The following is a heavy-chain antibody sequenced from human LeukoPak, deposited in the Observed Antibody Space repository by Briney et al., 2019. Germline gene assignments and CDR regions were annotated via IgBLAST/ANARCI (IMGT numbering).Heavy chain of an antibody. J-gene: IGHJ6*02. CDR3: ARGLGRFLEWFSYYYYGMDV. Sequence: ASVKVSCKASGYTFTSYDFNWLRQATGQGPEWMGWMNPNSGATGYAQKFQGRVTMTRNTSISTAYMELSSLRSEDTAVYYCARGLGRFLEWFSYYYYGMDVWGQGTTVTVSS. CDR2: MNPNSGAT. V-gene: IGHV1-8*01. CDR1: GYTFTSYD. D-gene: IGHD3-3*01.